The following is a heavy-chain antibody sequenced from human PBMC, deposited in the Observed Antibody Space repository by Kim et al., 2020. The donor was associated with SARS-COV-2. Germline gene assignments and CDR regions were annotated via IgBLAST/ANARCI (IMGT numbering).Heavy chain of an antibody. J-gene: IGHJ4*02. CDR1: GFTFSSYA. D-gene: IGHD6-13*01. CDR2: ISSNGGST. V-gene: IGHV3-64D*06. CDR3: VEDRAAAAGTQPAVFDY. Sequence: GGSLRLSCSASGFTFSSYAMHWVRQAPGKGLEYVSAISSNGGSTYYADSVKGRFTISRDNSKNTLYLQMSSLRAEDTAVYYCVEDRAAAAGTQPAVFDYWGQGTLVTVSS.